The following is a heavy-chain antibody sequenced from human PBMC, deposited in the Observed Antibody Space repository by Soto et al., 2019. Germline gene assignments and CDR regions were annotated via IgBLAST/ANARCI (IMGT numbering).Heavy chain of an antibody. D-gene: IGHD3-16*01. CDR1: GYTFTRYG. Sequence: ASVKVSCKASGYTFTRYGIGWARQAPGQGLEWMGWINTYNGNTNYAQNVQGRVALTTDTSTSTAYMELGSLRSNDTAIYYCAMVDVYVTPSPQDVWGQGTTVTVS. V-gene: IGHV1-18*01. J-gene: IGHJ6*02. CDR2: INTYNGNT. CDR3: AMVDVYVTPSPQDV.